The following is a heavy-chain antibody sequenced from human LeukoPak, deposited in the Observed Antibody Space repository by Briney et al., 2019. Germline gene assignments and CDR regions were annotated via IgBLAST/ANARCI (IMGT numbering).Heavy chain of an antibody. CDR1: GFTFSSYD. J-gene: IGHJ4*02. V-gene: IGHV3-30*18. Sequence: GGSLRLSCAASGFTFSSYDMHWVRQAPGKGLEWVAVISYDGSNKYYADSVKGRFTISRDNSKNTLYLQMNSLRAEDTAVYYCAKVTGDKGIAAAGTRGPVDYWGQGTLVTVSS. CDR2: ISYDGSNK. D-gene: IGHD6-13*01. CDR3: AKVTGDKGIAAAGTRGPVDY.